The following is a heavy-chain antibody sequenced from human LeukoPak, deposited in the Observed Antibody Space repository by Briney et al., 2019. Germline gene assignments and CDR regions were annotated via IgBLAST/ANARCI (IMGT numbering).Heavy chain of an antibody. V-gene: IGHV3-23*01. D-gene: IGHD3-22*01. Sequence: GGSLRLSCAASGFTFSSYAMRWVRQAPGKGLEWVSAISGSGGSTYYADSVKGRFTISRDNSKNTLYLQMNSLRAEDTAVYYCAKDPHSPYYYDSSGYYPYWGQGTLVTVSS. CDR1: GFTFSSYA. CDR2: ISGSGGST. CDR3: AKDPHSPYYYDSSGYYPY. J-gene: IGHJ4*02.